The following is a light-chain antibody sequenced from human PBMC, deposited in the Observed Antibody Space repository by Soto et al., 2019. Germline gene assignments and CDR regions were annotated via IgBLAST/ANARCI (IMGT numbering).Light chain of an antibody. CDR2: WAS. Sequence: DIVMTQSPDSLAVSLGERATINCKSSQSVLYSSNNKNYLAWYQQKPGQPPKLLIYWASTRESGVPDRFSGSGSGTDITLTISSLQAEDVAVYYCQQWSSVPKTFGQGTKVEIK. CDR3: QQWSSVPKT. J-gene: IGKJ1*01. CDR1: QSVLYSSNNKNY. V-gene: IGKV4-1*01.